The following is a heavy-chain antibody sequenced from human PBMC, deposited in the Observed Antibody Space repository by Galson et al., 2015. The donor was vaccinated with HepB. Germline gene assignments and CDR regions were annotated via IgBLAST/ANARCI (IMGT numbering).Heavy chain of an antibody. CDR1: GYSFTSYW. CDR2: IDPSDSYT. D-gene: IGHD6-19*01. V-gene: IGHV5-10-1*01. CDR3: ASRIAVATDY. J-gene: IGHJ4*02. Sequence: QSGAEVKKPGESLRISCQGSGYSFTSYWISWVRQMPGKGLEWMGRIDPSDSYTNYSPPFQGHVTISADKSISTAYLQWSSLKASDTARYYCASRIAVATDYWGQGTLVTVSS.